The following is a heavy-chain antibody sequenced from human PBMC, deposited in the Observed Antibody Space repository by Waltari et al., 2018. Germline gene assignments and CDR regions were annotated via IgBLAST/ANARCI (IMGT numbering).Heavy chain of an antibody. CDR2: IYSGGST. Sequence: EVQLVESGGGLIQPGGSLRLSCAASGFTVSSNYMSWVRQAPGKGLEGVSVIYSGGSTYYADSVKGRFTISRDNSKNTLYLQMNSLRAEDTAVYYCARPGISSSWYSFDYWGQGTLVTVSS. CDR1: GFTVSSNY. CDR3: ARPGISSSWYSFDY. J-gene: IGHJ4*02. D-gene: IGHD6-13*01. V-gene: IGHV3-53*01.